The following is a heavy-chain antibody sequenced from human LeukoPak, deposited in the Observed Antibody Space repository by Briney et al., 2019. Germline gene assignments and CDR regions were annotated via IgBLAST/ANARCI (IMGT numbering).Heavy chain of an antibody. D-gene: IGHD3-22*01. CDR1: GGSISSNSYY. V-gene: IGHV4-39*01. Sequence: PSETLSLTCTVSGGSISSNSYYWGWLRQPPGKGLVWIATIYYSGSYYYNPSLNSRITISVDTSKNQFSLRLSSVTAADTAVYYCARVASTYYYDSSGYYYDPLFDYWGQGTLVTVSS. CDR2: IYYSGSY. J-gene: IGHJ4*02. CDR3: ARVASTYYYDSSGYYYDPLFDY.